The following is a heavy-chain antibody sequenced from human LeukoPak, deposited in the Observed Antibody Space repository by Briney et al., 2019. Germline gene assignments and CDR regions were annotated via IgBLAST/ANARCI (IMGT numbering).Heavy chain of an antibody. V-gene: IGHV1-2*04. J-gene: IGHJ4*02. CDR1: GYTFTGYY. D-gene: IGHD6-19*01. Sequence: GASVKVSCKASGYTFTGYYMHWVRQAPGQGLEWMGWINPNSGGTNYAQKFQGWVTMTRDTSISTAYRELSRLRSDDTAVYYGARVRAGSYSSGWYDYWGQGTLVTVSS. CDR3: ARVRAGSYSSGWYDY. CDR2: INPNSGGT.